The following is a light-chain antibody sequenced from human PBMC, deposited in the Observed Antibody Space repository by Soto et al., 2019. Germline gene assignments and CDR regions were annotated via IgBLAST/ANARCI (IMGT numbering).Light chain of an antibody. J-gene: IGKJ4*01. V-gene: IGKV3-11*01. CDR2: DAS. CDR1: QSVSSY. CDR3: QQRSTDLT. Sequence: EIVLTQSPATLSLSPGERATLSCRASQSVSSYLAWYQQKPGQAPRLLIYDASNRATGIPARFSGSGSGTDFTLTSSSLEPEDFAVYYCQQRSTDLTFGGGTKVEIK.